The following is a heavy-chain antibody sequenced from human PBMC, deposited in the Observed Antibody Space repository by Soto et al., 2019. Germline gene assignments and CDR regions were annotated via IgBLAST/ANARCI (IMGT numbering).Heavy chain of an antibody. Sequence: SETLSLTCTVSGGSISSGGYYWSWIRQHPGKGLEWIGYIYYSGSTYYNPSLKGRVTISVDTSKNQFSLKLSSVTAADTAVYYCAGSSRIAAADEYFQHWGQGTLVTVSS. J-gene: IGHJ1*01. CDR1: GGSISSGGYY. V-gene: IGHV4-31*03. D-gene: IGHD6-13*01. CDR2: IYYSGST. CDR3: AGSSRIAAADEYFQH.